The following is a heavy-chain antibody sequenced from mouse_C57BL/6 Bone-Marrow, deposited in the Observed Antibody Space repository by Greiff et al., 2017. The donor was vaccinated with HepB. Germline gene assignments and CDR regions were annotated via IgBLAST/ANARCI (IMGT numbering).Heavy chain of an antibody. D-gene: IGHD2-14*01. CDR1: GYTFTSYW. CDR2: IHPSDSDT. J-gene: IGHJ3*01. V-gene: IGHV1-74*01. Sequence: QVQLQQPGAELVKPGASVKVSCKASGYTFTSYWMHWVKQRPGQGLEWIGRIHPSDSDTNYNQKFKGKATLTVDKSSSTAYMQLSSLTSEDSAVYDWASWVRRAWFAYWGQGTLVTVSA. CDR3: ASWVRRAWFAY.